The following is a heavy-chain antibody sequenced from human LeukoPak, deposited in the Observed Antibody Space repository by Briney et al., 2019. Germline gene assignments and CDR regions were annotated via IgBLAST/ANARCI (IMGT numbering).Heavy chain of an antibody. CDR1: GYSFTGYY. CDR2: INPNSGGT. V-gene: IGHV1-2*02. CDR3: GSAYYDTSREGL. Sequence: ASVKVSFKASGYSFTGYYMHWVRQAPGQGLEWMGCINPNSGGTDYAQRFQGRVTMTRDTSISTAYMELSSLRPEDTAVYYCGSAYYDTSREGLWGQGTLVTVSS. D-gene: IGHD3-22*01. J-gene: IGHJ4*02.